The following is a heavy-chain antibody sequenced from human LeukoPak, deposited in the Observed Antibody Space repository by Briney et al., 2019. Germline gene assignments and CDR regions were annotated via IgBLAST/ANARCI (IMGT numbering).Heavy chain of an antibody. D-gene: IGHD3-9*01. CDR3: AREGHYDILTGYSPVEYYYYYMDG. J-gene: IGHJ6*03. V-gene: IGHV3-30*04. CDR2: MSYDGNDK. CDR1: GFTFSTYT. Sequence: HSGGSLRLSCAASGFTFSTYTIHWVRQAPGKGLEWVAVMSYDGNDKHYAASVKGRFTISRDNSKNTVYLQMNSLRAEDTAVYYCAREGHYDILTGYSPVEYYYYYMDGWGKGTTVTVSS.